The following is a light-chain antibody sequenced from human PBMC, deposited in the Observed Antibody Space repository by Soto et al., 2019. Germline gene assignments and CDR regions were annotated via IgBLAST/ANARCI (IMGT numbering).Light chain of an antibody. J-gene: IGLJ1*01. CDR2: DVS. Sequence: QSALTRPASVSGSPGQSITIFCTGTSSDVGNYNYVSWYQQHPGKAPKLMIYDVSNRPSGVSNRFSGSKSGITASLTISGLQAEDEADYYCSSYTSSSTYVFGTGTKVTVL. V-gene: IGLV2-14*01. CDR1: SSDVGNYNY. CDR3: SSYTSSSTYV.